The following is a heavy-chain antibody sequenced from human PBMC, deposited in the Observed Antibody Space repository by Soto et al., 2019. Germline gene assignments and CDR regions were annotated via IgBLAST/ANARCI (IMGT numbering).Heavy chain of an antibody. Sequence: QVQLQESGPGLVKPSQTLSLTCTVSGGSISSGGYYWSWIRQHPGKGLEWIGYIYYSGSTYYNPSLKXXVXIXADTSKNQFSLKLSSVTAADTAVYYCARSGALGFDYWGQGTLVTVSS. CDR2: IYYSGST. J-gene: IGHJ4*02. V-gene: IGHV4-31*01. CDR1: GGSISSGGYY. D-gene: IGHD1-26*01. CDR3: ARSGALGFDY.